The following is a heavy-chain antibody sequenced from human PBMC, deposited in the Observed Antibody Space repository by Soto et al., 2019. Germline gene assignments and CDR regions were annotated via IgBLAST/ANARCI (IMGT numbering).Heavy chain of an antibody. CDR2: IWFDGSDK. D-gene: IGHD6-13*01. CDR3: ARLAAAAAGRFDP. V-gene: IGHV3-33*01. CDR1: GFTFNSYG. Sequence: QEQLVESGGGVVQPGTSLRLSCVASGFTFNSYGMHWVRQAPGKGLEWVAAIWFDGSDKYYAEYVKGRFTISRDNSKKTLYLQMHSLRADDTGVYYCARLAAAAAGRFDPWGQGTLVIVSS. J-gene: IGHJ5*02.